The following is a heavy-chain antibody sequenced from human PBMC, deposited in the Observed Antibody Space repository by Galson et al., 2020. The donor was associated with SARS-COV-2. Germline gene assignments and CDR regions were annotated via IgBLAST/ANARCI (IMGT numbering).Heavy chain of an antibody. CDR1: GFTFSSHA. D-gene: IGHD6-19*01. Sequence: GGSLRLSCAASGFTFSSHAMHWVHQAPGKGLEWVAQIFFDGSDKYYGDSVKGRFTISRDSSKNTVYLQMNNLRADDTAVYYCARDGQTSSGWAFDYWGQRTLVTVSS. J-gene: IGHJ4*02. CDR2: IFFDGSDK. CDR3: ARDGQTSSGWAFDY. V-gene: IGHV3-33*01.